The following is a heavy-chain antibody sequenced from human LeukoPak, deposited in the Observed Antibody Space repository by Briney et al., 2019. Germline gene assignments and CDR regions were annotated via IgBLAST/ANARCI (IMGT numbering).Heavy chain of an antibody. Sequence: PGGSLRLSYAASGFTFSSHGMHWVRQDPGKGLEWVASTWSDGSNKYYADSVKGRFTISRDNSKNTLYLQMNSLRAEDTAAYYCARGGKSAFYYGKDVWGQGTTVTVSS. D-gene: IGHD5-12*01. J-gene: IGHJ6*02. CDR2: TWSDGSNK. CDR3: ARGGKSAFYYGKDV. CDR1: GFTFSSHG. V-gene: IGHV3-33*01.